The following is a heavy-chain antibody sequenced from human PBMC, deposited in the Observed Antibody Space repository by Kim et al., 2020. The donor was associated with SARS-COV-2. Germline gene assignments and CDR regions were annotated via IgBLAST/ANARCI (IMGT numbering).Heavy chain of an antibody. D-gene: IGHD2-21*02. CDR1: GYTFTNYA. CDR3: ARELCGGGCGSGCWFDP. Sequence: ASVKVSCKSSGYTFTNYAIQWLRQAPGQRPEWMGWINVAIGITKYSRNFQGRLTIGRDNSTTSTYMELSRLTSEDTAVYYCARELCGGGCGSGCWFDPWG. V-gene: IGHV1-3*01. J-gene: IGHJ5*02. CDR2: INVAIGIT.